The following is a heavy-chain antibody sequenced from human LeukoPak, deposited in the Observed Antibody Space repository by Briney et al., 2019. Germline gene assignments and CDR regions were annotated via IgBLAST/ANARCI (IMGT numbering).Heavy chain of an antibody. CDR3: ARDIPTIAVGYFDY. J-gene: IGHJ4*02. CDR2: IWCDGSNK. D-gene: IGHD6-19*01. CDR1: GFTFSSYG. Sequence: GGSLRLSCAASGFTFSSYGMHWVRQAPGKGLEWVAVIWCDGSNKYYADSVKGRFTISRDNSKNTLYLQMNSLRAEDTAVYYCARDIPTIAVGYFDYWGQGTLVTVSS. V-gene: IGHV3-33*01.